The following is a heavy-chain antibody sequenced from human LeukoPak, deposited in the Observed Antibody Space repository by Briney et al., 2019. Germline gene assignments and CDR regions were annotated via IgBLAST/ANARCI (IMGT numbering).Heavy chain of an antibody. CDR3: GTSRDAAIET. CDR2: INHDASAT. Sequence: PGGSLRLSCAAFGFTISNDWVTWGRQAPGKGREWMANINHDASATFYADSVKGRFTTCRDNAKNSLFLQMNRLRVEDTAVYYCGTSRDAAIETGGQGVLVTVSS. CDR1: GFTISNDW. D-gene: IGHD5-18*01. V-gene: IGHV3-7*01. J-gene: IGHJ4*02.